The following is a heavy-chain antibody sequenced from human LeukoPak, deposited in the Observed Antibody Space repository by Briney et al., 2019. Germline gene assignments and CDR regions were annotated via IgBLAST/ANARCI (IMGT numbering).Heavy chain of an antibody. D-gene: IGHD3-10*01. Sequence: GGSLRLSCAASGFTFSSYAMSWVRQAPGKGLEWVGRIKSKTDGGTTDYAAPVKGRFTISRDDSQNTLYLQMNSLKTEDTAVYYCTTNDVLLWFGELFCFDYWGQGTRVTVSS. CDR2: IKSKTDGGTT. V-gene: IGHV3-15*01. CDR3: TTNDVLLWFGELFCFDY. CDR1: GFTFSSYA. J-gene: IGHJ4*02.